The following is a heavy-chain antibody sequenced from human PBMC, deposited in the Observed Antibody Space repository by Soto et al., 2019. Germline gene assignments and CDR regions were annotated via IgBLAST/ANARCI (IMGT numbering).Heavy chain of an antibody. CDR3: ARHNYGSGSTYFDY. V-gene: IGHV4-59*08. CDR2: NYYSGST. CDR1: GGSISSYY. D-gene: IGHD3-10*01. Sequence: QVQLQESGPGLVKPSETLSLTCTVSGGSISSYYWSWIRQPPGKGLEWIGYNYYSGSTNYNPSLKSRVTISVDTSKNQFSLKLNSMTAADTAVYYCARHNYGSGSTYFDYWGQGTLVTVSS. J-gene: IGHJ4*02.